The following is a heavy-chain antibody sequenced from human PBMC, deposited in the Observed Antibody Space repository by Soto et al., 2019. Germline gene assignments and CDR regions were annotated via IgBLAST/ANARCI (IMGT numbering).Heavy chain of an antibody. Sequence: QITLKESGPTLVKPTQTLTLTCTFSGFSLSTSGVAVGWIRQPPGKALEWLALIYWDDDKRYSPSLKSRLTITKDTSNNQVVLTRTNMDPVDTATYYCAHRRGYYGSGSYSGMFWFDPWGQGTLVTVSS. CDR1: GFSLSTSGVA. CDR3: AHRRGYYGSGSYSGMFWFDP. CDR2: IYWDDDK. V-gene: IGHV2-5*02. D-gene: IGHD3-10*01. J-gene: IGHJ5*02.